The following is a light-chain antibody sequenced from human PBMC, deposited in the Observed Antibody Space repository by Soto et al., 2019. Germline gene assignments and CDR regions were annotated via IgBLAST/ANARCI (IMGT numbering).Light chain of an antibody. CDR3: QQTNRYPIT. Sequence: DIVLTKSPDTLSLSLGERGTLSCRASQSVSRYLAWYQKTPGEAHRLLIYDASNRATGIPARFSGSGSGTDFTLTISSLEPEDFATYYCQQTNRYPITFGQGTRLE. J-gene: IGKJ5*01. V-gene: IGKV3-11*01. CDR1: QSVSRY. CDR2: DAS.